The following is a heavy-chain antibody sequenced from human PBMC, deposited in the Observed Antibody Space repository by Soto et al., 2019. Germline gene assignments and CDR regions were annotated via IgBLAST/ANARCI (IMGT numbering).Heavy chain of an antibody. CDR1: GGSISSYY. CDR3: ARDASGYYGSGSWWWFDP. CDR2: IYYSGST. Sequence: PSETLSLTCTVSGGSISSYYWSWIRQPPGKGLEWIGYIYYSGSTNYNPSLKSRVTISVDTSKNQFSLKLSSVTAADTAVYYCARDASGYYGSGSWWWFDPWGQGTLVTVSS. V-gene: IGHV4-59*01. J-gene: IGHJ5*02. D-gene: IGHD3-10*01.